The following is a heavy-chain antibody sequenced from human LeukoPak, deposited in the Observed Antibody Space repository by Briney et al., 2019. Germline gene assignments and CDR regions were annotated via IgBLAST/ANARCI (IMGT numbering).Heavy chain of an antibody. V-gene: IGHV3-33*01. CDR2: IWYDGSNK. CDR1: GFTFSSYG. CDR3: ARNSGRTYYDFWSGYPDY. D-gene: IGHD3-3*01. Sequence: PGVSLRLSCAASGFTFSSYGMHWVRQAPGQGLEWVAVIWYDGSNKYYADSVKGRFTISRDNSKNTLYLQMNSLRAEDTAVYYCARNSGRTYYDFWSGYPDYWGQGTLVTVSS. J-gene: IGHJ4*02.